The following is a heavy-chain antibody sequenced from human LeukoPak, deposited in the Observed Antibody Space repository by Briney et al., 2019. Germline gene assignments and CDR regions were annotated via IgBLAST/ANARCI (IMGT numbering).Heavy chain of an antibody. J-gene: IGHJ4*02. V-gene: IGHV4-34*01. Sequence: PSETLSLTCAVYGGSFSGYYWSWIRQPPGKGLEWIGEINHSGSTNYNPSLKSRVTISVDTSKNQFSLKLSSVTAADTAVYYCARGGVLWFGELSYYFDYWGQGTLVTVPS. D-gene: IGHD3-10*01. CDR3: ARGGVLWFGELSYYFDY. CDR1: GGSFSGYY. CDR2: INHSGST.